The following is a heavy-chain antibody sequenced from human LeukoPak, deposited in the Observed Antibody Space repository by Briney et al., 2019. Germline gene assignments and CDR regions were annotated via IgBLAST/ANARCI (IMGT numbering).Heavy chain of an antibody. V-gene: IGHV3-30*18. CDR1: GFTFSDYG. CDR3: AKDHYYDSSGYSDY. D-gene: IGHD3-22*01. Sequence: GGSLRLSCAPSGFTFSDYGIHWVRQASGKGLEWVAVISDDGSKKYYADSVKGRFTISRDNSKNTLYLQMNSLRAEDTAVYYCAKDHYYDSSGYSDYWGQGTLVTVSS. CDR2: ISDDGSKK. J-gene: IGHJ4*02.